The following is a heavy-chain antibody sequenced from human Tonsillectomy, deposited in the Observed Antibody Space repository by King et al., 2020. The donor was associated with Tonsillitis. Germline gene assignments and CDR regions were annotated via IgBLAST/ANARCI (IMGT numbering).Heavy chain of an antibody. CDR3: AREGITGTTGGIYYYYGMDV. CDR2: ISYDGSNN. Sequence: VQLVESGVGVCQPGRSLRLSCGASGFTCSSYAMHWVRQAPGKGLEWVAVISYDGSNNYHADSVKGRFTISRDNSKKTRDLQMNSLRAEDTAVYYCAREGITGTTGGIYYYYGMDVWGQGTTVTVSS. J-gene: IGHJ6*02. D-gene: IGHD1-7*01. CDR1: GFTCSSYA. V-gene: IGHV3-30-3*01.